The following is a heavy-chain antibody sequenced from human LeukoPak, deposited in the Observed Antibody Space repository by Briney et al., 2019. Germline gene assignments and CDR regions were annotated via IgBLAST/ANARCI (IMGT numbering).Heavy chain of an antibody. CDR1: GYTFPSYG. D-gene: IGHD3-22*01. J-gene: IGHJ4*02. V-gene: IGHV1-2*02. Sequence: RASVKVSCKTSGYTFPSYGINWVRQAPGQGLEWMGWINPNSGGTNYAQKFQGRVTMTRDTSISTAYMELSRLRSDDTAVYYCARARSYDSSGYSYFDYWGQGTLVTVSS. CDR3: ARARSYDSSGYSYFDY. CDR2: INPNSGGT.